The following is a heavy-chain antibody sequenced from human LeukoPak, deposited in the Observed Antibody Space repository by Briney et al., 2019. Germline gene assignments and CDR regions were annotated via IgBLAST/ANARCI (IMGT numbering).Heavy chain of an antibody. CDR2: IYSGGST. CDR3: ARDSDDSLDY. D-gene: IGHD3-22*01. CDR1: GVTLSPYG. J-gene: IGHJ4*02. V-gene: IGHV3-66*01. Sequence: GMSLRLSCAASGVTLSPYGMHWVRQAPGKGLEWVSVIYSGGSTYYVDSVKGRFTISRDNSKNTVYLQMNRLRADDTAVYYCARDSDDSLDYWGQGTLVTVSS.